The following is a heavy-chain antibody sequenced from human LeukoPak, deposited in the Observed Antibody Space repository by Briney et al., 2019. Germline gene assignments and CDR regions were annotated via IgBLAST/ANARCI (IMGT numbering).Heavy chain of an antibody. CDR3: ARATYYDSSSAFDI. Sequence: GGSLRLSCAAYGFTFSSYEMNWVRQAPGKGLEWLSYISSSGSTIYYADSVKGRFTISRDNAKNSLYLQMNSLRAEDTAVYYCARATYYDSSSAFDIWGQGTMVTVSS. CDR1: GFTFSSYE. D-gene: IGHD3-22*01. V-gene: IGHV3-48*03. J-gene: IGHJ3*02. CDR2: ISSSGSTI.